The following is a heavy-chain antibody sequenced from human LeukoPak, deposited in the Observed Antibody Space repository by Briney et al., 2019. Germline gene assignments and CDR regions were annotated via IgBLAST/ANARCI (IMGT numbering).Heavy chain of an antibody. D-gene: IGHD3-22*01. V-gene: IGHV4-39*01. CDR2: IYYSGST. CDR1: GGSISSSSYY. J-gene: IGHJ5*02. CDR3: ARHPVGYYRWFDA. Sequence: SETLSLTCTVSGGSISSSSYYWGWIRQPPGKGLEWIGSIYYSGSTYYNPSLKSRVTISVDTSKKQFSLKLPSVTAADTAVYYCARHPVGYYRWFDAWGQGTLVTVSS.